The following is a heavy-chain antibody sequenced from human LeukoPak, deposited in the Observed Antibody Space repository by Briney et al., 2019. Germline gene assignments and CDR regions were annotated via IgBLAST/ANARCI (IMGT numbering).Heavy chain of an antibody. CDR3: AKDPRHDYGDYEGGAFDI. CDR1: GFTFSSYA. V-gene: IGHV3-23*01. Sequence: GGSLRLSCAASGFTFSSYAMSWVRQAPGKGLEWVSAISGSGGSTYYADSVKGRFTISRDNAKNSLYLQMNSLRAEDTAVYYCAKDPRHDYGDYEGGAFDIWGQGTMVTVSS. J-gene: IGHJ3*02. CDR2: ISGSGGST. D-gene: IGHD4-17*01.